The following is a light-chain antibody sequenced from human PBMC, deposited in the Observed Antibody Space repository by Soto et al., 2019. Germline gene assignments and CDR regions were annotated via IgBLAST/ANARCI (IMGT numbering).Light chain of an antibody. CDR2: AAF. Sequence: AIRMTQSPSSLSASTGDRVTITCRASQGISSYLAWYQQKPGKAPKLLIYAAFTLQSGVPSRFSGSGSGTDFTLTISSLRSEDFASYYCQQYYSYLTFGGGTKVEIK. J-gene: IGKJ4*01. V-gene: IGKV1-8*01. CDR1: QGISSY. CDR3: QQYYSYLT.